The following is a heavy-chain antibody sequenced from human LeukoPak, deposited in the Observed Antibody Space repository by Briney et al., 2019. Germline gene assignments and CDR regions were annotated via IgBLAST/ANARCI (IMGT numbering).Heavy chain of an antibody. CDR1: GGSFSGYY. Sequence: SETLSLTCAVYGGSFSGYYWSWIRQPPGKGLEWIGEINHSGSTYYNPSLKSRVTISVDTSKNQFSLKLSSVTAADTAVYYCARHDRYSGYDYFDYWGQGTLVTVSS. V-gene: IGHV4-34*01. J-gene: IGHJ4*02. CDR2: INHSGST. D-gene: IGHD5-12*01. CDR3: ARHDRYSGYDYFDY.